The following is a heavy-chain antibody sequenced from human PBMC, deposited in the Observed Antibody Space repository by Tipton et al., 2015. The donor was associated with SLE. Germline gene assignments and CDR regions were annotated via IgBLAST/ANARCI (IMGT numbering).Heavy chain of an antibody. J-gene: IGHJ4*02. Sequence: SLRLSCAASGFTFSDYYMSWIRQAPGKGLEWLSYISSSGSTMYCADSVRGRFTISRDNAKNSLYLQMNTLRAEDTAVYYCARDVRDSWTRYFDYWGQGTLVTVSS. CDR1: GFTFSDYY. CDR2: ISSSGSTM. D-gene: IGHD6-13*01. CDR3: ARDVRDSWTRYFDY. V-gene: IGHV3-11*01.